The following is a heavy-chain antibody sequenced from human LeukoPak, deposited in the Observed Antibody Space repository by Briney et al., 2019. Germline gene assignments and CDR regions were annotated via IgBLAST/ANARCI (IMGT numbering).Heavy chain of an antibody. CDR1: GFTFSSYW. Sequence: PGGSLRLSCAASGFTFSSYWISWVRQAPGKGLEWVANIKQDGSEKYYVDSAKGRFTISRDNAKNSLYLQMNSLRAEDRAVYYCARVGYSGYGGFYFDYWGQGTLVTVSS. CDR2: IKQDGSEK. CDR3: ARVGYSGYGGFYFDY. V-gene: IGHV3-7*01. J-gene: IGHJ4*02. D-gene: IGHD5-12*01.